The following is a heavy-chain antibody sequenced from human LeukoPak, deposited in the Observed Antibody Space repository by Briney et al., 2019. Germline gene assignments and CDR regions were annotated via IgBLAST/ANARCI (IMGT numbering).Heavy chain of an antibody. J-gene: IGHJ4*02. V-gene: IGHV4-59*01. CDR1: GGSISSYY. Sequence: SETLSLTCTVSGGSISSYYWSWIRQPPGKGLEWIGYIYYSGSTNYNPSLKSRVTISVDTSKNQFSLKLSSVTAADTAVYYCAREAVVDTAMIDYWGQGTLVTVSS. CDR2: IYYSGST. D-gene: IGHD5-18*01. CDR3: AREAVVDTAMIDY.